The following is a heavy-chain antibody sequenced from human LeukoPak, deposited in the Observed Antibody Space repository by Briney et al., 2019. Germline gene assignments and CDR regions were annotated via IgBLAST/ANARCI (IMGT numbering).Heavy chain of an antibody. CDR3: GRWGIAAALDR. V-gene: IGHV3-7*01. CDR1: GFMFSNSW. J-gene: IGHJ5*02. Sequence: GGSLGLSCAASGFMFSNSWMSWVRQAPGNGLEWVANIGPDGSDKYYVESVRGRFTISSDNAQNSLSLQMNSLRGDDSGVYYCGRWGIAAALDRWGQGTQVTVSS. D-gene: IGHD2-15*01. CDR2: IGPDGSDK.